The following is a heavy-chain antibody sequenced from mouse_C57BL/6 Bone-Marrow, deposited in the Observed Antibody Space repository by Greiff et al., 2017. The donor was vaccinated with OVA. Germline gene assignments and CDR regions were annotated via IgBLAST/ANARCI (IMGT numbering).Heavy chain of an antibody. Sequence: VQLQQPGAELVKPGASVKMSCKASGYTFTSYWITWVKQRPGQGLEWIGDIYPGSGSTNYNEKFKSKATLTVDNSSSTAYMQLSSLTFKDSAVYYGARIYCGSSCYGYVWGTGTTVTVSS. CDR2: IYPGSGST. CDR3: ARIYCGSSCYGYV. J-gene: IGHJ1*03. CDR1: GYTFTSYW. D-gene: IGHD1-1*01. V-gene: IGHV1-55*01.